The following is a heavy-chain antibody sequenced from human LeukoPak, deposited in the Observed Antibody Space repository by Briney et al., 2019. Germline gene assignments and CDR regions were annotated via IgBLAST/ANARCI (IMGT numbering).Heavy chain of an antibody. CDR1: GGSISSYY. CDR3: ARRPMITRYRWDAFDI. D-gene: IGHD2-8*02. CDR2: IYYSGST. J-gene: IGHJ3*02. V-gene: IGHV4-59*08. Sequence: LETLSLTCTVSGGSISSYYWSWIRQPPGKGLEWIGYIYYSGSTNYNPSLKSRVTISVDTSKNQFSLKLSSVTAADTAVYYCARRPMITRYRWDAFDIWGQGTMVTVSS.